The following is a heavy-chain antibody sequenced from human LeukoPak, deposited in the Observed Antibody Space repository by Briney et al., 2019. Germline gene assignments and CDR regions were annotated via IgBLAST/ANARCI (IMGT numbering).Heavy chain of an antibody. CDR1: GFTVSSNY. CDR3: VRDDGYGSGSFDF. J-gene: IGHJ4*02. Sequence: PGGSLRLSCAASGFTVSSNYMNWVRQAPGKGLEGVSVIYSGGNTYYADSVKGRFTISRDNSKNTLYLQMNSLRVEDTAVYYCVRDDGYGSGSFDFWGQGTLVTVPS. CDR2: IYSGGNT. V-gene: IGHV3-53*01. D-gene: IGHD3-10*01.